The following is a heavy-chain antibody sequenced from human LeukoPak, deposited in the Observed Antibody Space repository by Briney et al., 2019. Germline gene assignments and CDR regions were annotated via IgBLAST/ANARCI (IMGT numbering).Heavy chain of an antibody. CDR2: IYYSGST. CDR1: GGSISSSSYY. CDR3: ARDPYYYDSSGYYYDAFDI. V-gene: IGHV4-39*07. D-gene: IGHD3-22*01. J-gene: IGHJ3*02. Sequence: PSETLSLTCTVSGGSISSSSYYWGWIRQPPGKGLEWIGSIYYSGSTYYNPSLKSRVTISVDTSKNQFSLKLSSVTAADTAVYYCARDPYYYDSSGYYYDAFDIWGQGTMVTVSS.